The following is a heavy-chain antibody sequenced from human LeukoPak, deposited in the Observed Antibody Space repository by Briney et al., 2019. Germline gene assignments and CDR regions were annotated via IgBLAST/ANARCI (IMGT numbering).Heavy chain of an antibody. CDR1: GYTFTSYG. D-gene: IGHD5-18*01. CDR3: ARDRAAMVTAWFDP. J-gene: IGHJ5*02. CDR2: ISAYNGNT. Sequence: ASVTVSFKASGYTFTSYGISWVRQAPGQGLEWMGWISAYNGNTNYAQKLQGRVTMTTDTSTSTACMELRSLRSDDTAVYYCARDRAAMVTAWFDPWGQGTLVTVSS. V-gene: IGHV1-18*01.